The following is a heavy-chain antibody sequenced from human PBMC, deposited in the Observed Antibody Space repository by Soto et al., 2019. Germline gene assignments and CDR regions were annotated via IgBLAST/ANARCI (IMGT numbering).Heavy chain of an antibody. CDR1: GYTFRIYG. V-gene: IGHV1-18*01. Sequence: ASVKVSCKASGYTFRIYGISWARQAPGQGLEWMGWISANNGDTHYAQNLQGRATMNTDTSTSTAYMEVRSLRADDTAVYYCARKGTGAPVDYWGQGTLVTVSS. CDR2: ISANNGDT. J-gene: IGHJ4*02. D-gene: IGHD1-1*01. CDR3: ARKGTGAPVDY.